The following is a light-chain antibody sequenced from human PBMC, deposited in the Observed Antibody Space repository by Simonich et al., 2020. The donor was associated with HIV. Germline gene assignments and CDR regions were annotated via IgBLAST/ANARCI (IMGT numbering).Light chain of an antibody. V-gene: IGKV1-13*02. CDR3: QQANSFPYT. CDR1: QGISSA. J-gene: IGKJ2*01. CDR2: GAS. Sequence: AIQLTQSPSSLSASVGDRGTITCRASQGISSALAGYQQKPGKAPKLLIYGASSLQSGVPSRFSGSGSGTDFTLTIRSLQPEDFATYYCQQANSFPYTFGQGTKLEIK.